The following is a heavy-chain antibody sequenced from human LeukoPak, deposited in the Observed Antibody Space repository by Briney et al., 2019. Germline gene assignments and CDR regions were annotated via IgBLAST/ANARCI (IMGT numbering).Heavy chain of an antibody. Sequence: GGSLRLSCAASGFTLSSYEMNWVRQAPGKGLEWVSYISSSGSTIYYADSVKGRFTMSRDNDKNSLYLQMNSLRAEDTAVYYCAREGALTVTKDAFDIWGQGTMVTVSS. CDR1: GFTLSSYE. CDR2: ISSSGSTI. D-gene: IGHD4-17*01. V-gene: IGHV3-48*03. J-gene: IGHJ3*02. CDR3: AREGALTVTKDAFDI.